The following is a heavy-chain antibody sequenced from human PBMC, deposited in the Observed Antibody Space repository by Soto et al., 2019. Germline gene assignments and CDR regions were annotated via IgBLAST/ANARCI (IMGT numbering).Heavy chain of an antibody. Sequence: PGGSLRLSCAASGYSFGTYGMHWVRRAPGKGLEWVAMISDEGSNKNYADYVKGRFAISRDNSMDTLYLQMNRLRAEYRAVYYSAKPRNHIREACGIRGQETM. J-gene: IGHJ3*02. CDR3: AKPRNHIREACGI. D-gene: IGHD2-21*01. CDR1: GYSFGTYG. CDR2: ISDEGSNK. V-gene: IGHV3-30*18.